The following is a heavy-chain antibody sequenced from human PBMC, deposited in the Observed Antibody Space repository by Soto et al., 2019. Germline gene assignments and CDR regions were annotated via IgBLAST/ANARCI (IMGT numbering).Heavy chain of an antibody. CDR1: GFTFSSYA. J-gene: IGHJ4*02. CDR3: AKFFVETGGSSGWPWTFHY. V-gene: IGHV3-23*01. Sequence: GGSLRLSCAASGFTFSSYAMSWVRQAPGKGLEWVSAISGSGGTTYYAASVKGRFTISRDNSKNTLFLQMNSLRAEDTAVYYCAKFFVETGGSSGWPWTFHYWGQGTLVTVSS. CDR2: ISGSGGTT. D-gene: IGHD6-25*01.